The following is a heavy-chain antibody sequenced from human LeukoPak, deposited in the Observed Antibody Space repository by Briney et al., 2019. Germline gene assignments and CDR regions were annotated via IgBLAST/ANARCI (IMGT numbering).Heavy chain of an antibody. Sequence: GGSLRLSCAASGFTFSSYAMSWVRQAPGKGLEWVSAVSGSGGSTYDADSVKGRFTISRDNSKNTLYLQMNSLRAEDTAVYYCAKVLTWATRAFDIWGQGTMVTVSS. D-gene: IGHD1-26*01. V-gene: IGHV3-23*01. J-gene: IGHJ3*02. CDR3: AKVLTWATRAFDI. CDR1: GFTFSSYA. CDR2: VSGSGGST.